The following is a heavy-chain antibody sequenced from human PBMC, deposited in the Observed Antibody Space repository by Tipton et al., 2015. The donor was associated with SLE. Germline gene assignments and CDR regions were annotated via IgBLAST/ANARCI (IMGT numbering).Heavy chain of an antibody. D-gene: IGHD3-22*01. CDR1: GGSISSSSYY. Sequence: TLSLTCTVSGGSISSSSYYWGWIRQPPGKGLEWIGSIYYSGSTYYNPSLKSRVTISVDTSKNQFSLKLSSVTAADTAVYYCARGLYDSSGYYFYAFDIWGQGKMVTVSS. CDR2: IYYSGST. CDR3: ARGLYDSSGYYFYAFDI. V-gene: IGHV4-39*07. J-gene: IGHJ3*02.